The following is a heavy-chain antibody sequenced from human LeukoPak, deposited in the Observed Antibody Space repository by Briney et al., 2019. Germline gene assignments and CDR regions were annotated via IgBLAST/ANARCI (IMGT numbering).Heavy chain of an antibody. CDR2: INSDGSWT. V-gene: IGHV3-74*01. Sequence: GGSLRLSCAASGNYWMHWVRQVPGKGLVWVSHINSDGSWTSYADSVKGRFTISRDNAKNSLYLQMNSLRAEDTAVYYCAMGTYDSSGYPANWGQGTLVTVSS. CDR3: AMGTYDSSGYPAN. D-gene: IGHD3-22*01. J-gene: IGHJ4*02. CDR1: GNYW.